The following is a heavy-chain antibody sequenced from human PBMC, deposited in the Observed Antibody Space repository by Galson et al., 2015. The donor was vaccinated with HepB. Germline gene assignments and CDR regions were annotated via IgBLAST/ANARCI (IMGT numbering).Heavy chain of an antibody. CDR1: GFAFNAYG. V-gene: IGHV3-33*08. CDR2: IWYAGSHK. Sequence: SLRLSCAASGFAFNAYGIHWVRQAPGKGLEWVPVIWYAGSHKFYADSVKGRFTVSRDNSKNTLYLEMNSLRAEDTAIYYCARDADAARSTFDYWGQGTLVTVSS. D-gene: IGHD2-2*01. CDR3: ARDADAARSTFDY. J-gene: IGHJ4*02.